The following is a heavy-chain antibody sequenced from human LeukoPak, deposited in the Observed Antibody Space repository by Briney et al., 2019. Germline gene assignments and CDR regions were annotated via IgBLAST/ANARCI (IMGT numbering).Heavy chain of an antibody. CDR1: GGSFSGYY. J-gene: IGHJ5*02. D-gene: IGHD6-13*01. CDR2: INHSGST. CDR3: ARVQQQLVRGCWFDP. Sequence: SETLSLTCAVYGGSFSGYYWSWIRQPPGKGLEWIGEINHSGSTNYNPSLKSRVTISVDTSKNQFSLKLSSVTAADTAVYYCARVQQQLVRGCWFDPWGQGTLVTVSS. V-gene: IGHV4-34*01.